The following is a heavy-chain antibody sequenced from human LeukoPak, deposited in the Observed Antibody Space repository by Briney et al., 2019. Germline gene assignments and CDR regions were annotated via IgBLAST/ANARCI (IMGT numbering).Heavy chain of an antibody. Sequence: GGSLRLSCAASGFTFGDYAMHRVRQPPGKGLEWVSSIRWNSGRVDYADSVKGRFTISRDSAKNSLYLQMNSLRAEDTALYYCAKDMLAVAGPGAFDYWGQGTLVTVSS. CDR1: GFTFGDYA. CDR3: AKDMLAVAGPGAFDY. V-gene: IGHV3-9*01. J-gene: IGHJ4*02. D-gene: IGHD6-19*01. CDR2: IRWNSGRV.